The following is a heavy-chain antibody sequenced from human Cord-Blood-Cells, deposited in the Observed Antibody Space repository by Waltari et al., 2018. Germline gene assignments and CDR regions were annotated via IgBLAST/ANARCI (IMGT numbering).Heavy chain of an antibody. CDR2: ISWNSGSI. CDR1: GFTFDDYA. D-gene: IGHD2-2*01. CDR3: AKDWSTSGHYYYGMDV. J-gene: IGHJ6*02. Sequence: EVQLVESGGGLVQPGRSLRLSCAASGFTFDDYAMHWVRQAPGKGLEWVSGISWNSGSIGYADSVKGRFTISRDNAKNSLYLQMNSLRAEETALYYCAKDWSTSGHYYYGMDVWDQGP. V-gene: IGHV3-9*01.